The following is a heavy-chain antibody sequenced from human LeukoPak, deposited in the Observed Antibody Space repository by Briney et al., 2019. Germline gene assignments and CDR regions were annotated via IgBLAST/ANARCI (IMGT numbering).Heavy chain of an antibody. Sequence: ASVKVSCKACGYSFNTYYMNWVRQAPGQGLEWMGWINPNSGGTNYAQKFQGRVTMTRDTSISTAYMGLSRLRSDDTAVYYCASWRVIAFDIWGQGTMVTVSS. CDR1: GYSFNTYY. V-gene: IGHV1-2*02. CDR3: ASWRVIAFDI. J-gene: IGHJ3*02. CDR2: INPNSGGT. D-gene: IGHD3-3*01.